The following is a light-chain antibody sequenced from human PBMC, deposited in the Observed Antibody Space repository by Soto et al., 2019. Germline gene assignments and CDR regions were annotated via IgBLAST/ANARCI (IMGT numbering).Light chain of an antibody. CDR2: DAS. V-gene: IGKV1-5*01. J-gene: IGKJ1*01. Sequence: DIQMTQSPSTLSGSVGDRVTITCRASQTISSWLAWYQQKPGKAPKLLIYDASTLETGVPSRFAGSEAETEFTLTISGLQPDDFATYYCQQCSSYPWTFGQGTRVEIK. CDR3: QQCSSYPWT. CDR1: QTISSW.